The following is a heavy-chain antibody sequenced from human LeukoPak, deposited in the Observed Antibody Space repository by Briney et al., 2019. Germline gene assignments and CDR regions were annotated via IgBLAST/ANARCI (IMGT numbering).Heavy chain of an antibody. D-gene: IGHD3-22*01. CDR3: ARDLLSSGYYDSSGVDY. CDR2: VSGSGGST. CDR1: GFTFSSCA. V-gene: IGHV3-23*01. J-gene: IGHJ4*02. Sequence: GGSLRLSCLASGFTFSSCAMSWVRQAPGKGLEWVSAVSGSGGSTYYADSVKGRFTISRDNAKNTLYLQMNSLRAEDTAVYYCARDLLSSGYYDSSGVDYWGQGTLVTVSS.